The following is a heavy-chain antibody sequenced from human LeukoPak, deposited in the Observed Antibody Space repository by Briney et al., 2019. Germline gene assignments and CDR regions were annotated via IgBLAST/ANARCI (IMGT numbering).Heavy chain of an antibody. V-gene: IGHV4-39*01. Sequence: PSETLSLTCTVSGYSISSSSYYWGWIRQPPGKGLEWIGSIYYSGSTYYNPSLKSRVTISVDTSKNQFSLKLSSVTAADTAVYYCARHVYVWGSYRLNFDYWGQGTLVTVSS. D-gene: IGHD3-16*02. J-gene: IGHJ4*02. CDR3: ARHVYVWGSYRLNFDY. CDR1: GYSISSSSYY. CDR2: IYYSGST.